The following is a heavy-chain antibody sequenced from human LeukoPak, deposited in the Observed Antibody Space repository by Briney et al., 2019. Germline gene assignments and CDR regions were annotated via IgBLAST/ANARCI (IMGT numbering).Heavy chain of an antibody. CDR2: IIPIFGTA. V-gene: IGHV1-69*13. D-gene: IGHD5-18*01. CDR1: GGTFSSYA. CDR3: AREEYSYGYTRLPAFDY. Sequence: GASVKVSCKASGGTFSSYAISWVRQAPGQGLEWMGGIIPIFGTANYAQKFQGRVTITADESTSTAYMELSSLRSEDTAVYYCAREEYSYGYTRLPAFDYWGQGTLVTVSS. J-gene: IGHJ4*02.